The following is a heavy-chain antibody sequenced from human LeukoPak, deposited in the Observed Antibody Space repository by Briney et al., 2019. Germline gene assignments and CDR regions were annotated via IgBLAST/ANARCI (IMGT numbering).Heavy chain of an antibody. CDR3: ARRVVVPAAPYYFDY. V-gene: IGHV3-74*01. CDR1: GFIFSSYW. CDR2: INSDGSST. Sequence: GGSLRLSCAASGFIFSSYWMHWVRQAPGKGLVWVSRINSDGSSTSYADSVKGRFTISRDNAKNTLYLQMDSLRAEDTAVYYCARRVVVPAAPYYFDYWGQGTLVTVSS. D-gene: IGHD2-2*01. J-gene: IGHJ4*02.